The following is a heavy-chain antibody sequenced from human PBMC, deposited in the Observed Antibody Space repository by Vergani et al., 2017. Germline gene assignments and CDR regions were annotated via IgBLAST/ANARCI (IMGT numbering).Heavy chain of an antibody. J-gene: IGHJ3*02. V-gene: IGHV3-74*01. D-gene: IGHD1-26*01. CDR1: GFSFSGYW. CDR2: IKSDGSIT. CDR3: ARSVYSGSYYDAFDI. Sequence: EVQLVESGGGLIHPGGSLRLSCEGSGFSFSGYWMHWVRQSPEKGLVWVSRIKSDGSITNYADSVKGRFTISRDNAKNSLYLQMNSLRAEDTAVYYCARSVYSGSYYDAFDIWGQGTMVTVSS.